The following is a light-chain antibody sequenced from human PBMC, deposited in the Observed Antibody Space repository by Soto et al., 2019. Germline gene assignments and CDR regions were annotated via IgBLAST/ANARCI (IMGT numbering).Light chain of an antibody. CDR2: DVS. Sequence: QSALTQPRSVSGSPGQSVTISCTGSSSDVGRYNYVSWYQQYPGRAPRLMIYDVSQRPSGVPDRFSGSKSGTTASLTISGLQVEDEADYYFCSFTGRSEVFGGGTKLTVL. J-gene: IGLJ3*02. V-gene: IGLV2-11*01. CDR3: CSFTGRSEV. CDR1: SSDVGRYNY.